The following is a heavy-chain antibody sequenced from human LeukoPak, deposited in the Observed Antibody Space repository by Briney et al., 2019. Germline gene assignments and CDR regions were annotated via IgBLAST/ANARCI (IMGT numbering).Heavy chain of an antibody. V-gene: IGHV3-7*01. J-gene: IGHJ4*02. CDR2: IKYDGSEK. CDR3: AYTNNLKY. D-gene: IGHD1-20*01. CDR1: GFTFSGHW. Sequence: GGSLRLSCAASGFTFSGHWMNWVRQAPGRGLEWVANIKYDGSEKYYVDSVKSRFTISRDDAKNSLSLQMNSVRAEDTAIYYCAYTNNLKYWGQGALVTVSS.